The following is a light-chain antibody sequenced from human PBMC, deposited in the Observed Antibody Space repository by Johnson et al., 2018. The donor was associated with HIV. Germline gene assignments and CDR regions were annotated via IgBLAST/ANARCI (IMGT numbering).Light chain of an antibody. V-gene: IGLV1-51*02. Sequence: QPVLTQPPSVSAAPGQRVNISCSGHSSNIENYFVSWYQQLPGAAPRLLIYEDYKRPSGIPDRFSGSKSGASATLGIPGLQTGDEAAYYCGVWDASLSPHYVFGTGTTITVL. J-gene: IGLJ1*01. CDR1: SSNIENYF. CDR3: GVWDASLSPHYV. CDR2: EDY.